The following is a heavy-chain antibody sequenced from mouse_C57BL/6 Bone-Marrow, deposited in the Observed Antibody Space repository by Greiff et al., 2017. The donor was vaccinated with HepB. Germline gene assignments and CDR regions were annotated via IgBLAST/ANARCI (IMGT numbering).Heavy chain of an antibody. CDR1: GYTFTSYW. V-gene: IGHV1-50*01. CDR3: ARAMISDY. J-gene: IGHJ2*01. CDR2: IDPSDSYT. D-gene: IGHD2-4*01. Sequence: QVQLQQPGAELVKPGASVKLSCKASGYTFTSYWMQWVKQRPGQGLEWIGEIDPSDSYTNYNQKFKGKATLTGDTSSSTAYMQLSSLTSEDSAVYYCARAMISDYWGQGTTLTVSS.